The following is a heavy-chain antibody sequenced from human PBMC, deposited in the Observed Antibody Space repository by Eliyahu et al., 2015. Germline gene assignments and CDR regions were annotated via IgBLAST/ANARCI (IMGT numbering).Heavy chain of an antibody. Sequence: QVQLQESGPGLVKPSQTLSLTCTVXVGSISSGGYYWSWIRQHPGXGLEWIGYIYYSGSTYYNPSLKSRVTISVDTSKNQFSLKLSSVTAADTAVYYCAREGGGRPFDYWGQGTLVTVSS. J-gene: IGHJ4*02. D-gene: IGHD3-16*01. CDR1: VGSISSGGYY. CDR2: IYYSGST. V-gene: IGHV4-31*03. CDR3: AREGGGRPFDY.